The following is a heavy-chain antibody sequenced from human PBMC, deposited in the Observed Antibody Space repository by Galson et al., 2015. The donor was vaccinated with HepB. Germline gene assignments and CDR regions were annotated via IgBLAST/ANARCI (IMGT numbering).Heavy chain of an antibody. Sequence: SVKVSCKASGGTFSSSTINWVRQAPGQGLEWMGRIIPVLAIATYGQQFQGRVTITADKSTSTAYMELSSLKSEDTAMYYCAREPNYYDSSGYYPVWGQGTLVTVSS. V-gene: IGHV1-69*02. CDR1: GGTFSSST. D-gene: IGHD3-22*01. J-gene: IGHJ4*02. CDR2: IIPVLAIA. CDR3: AREPNYYDSSGYYPV.